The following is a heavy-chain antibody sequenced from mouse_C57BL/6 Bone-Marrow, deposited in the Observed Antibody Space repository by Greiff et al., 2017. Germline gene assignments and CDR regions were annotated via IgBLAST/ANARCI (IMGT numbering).Heavy chain of an antibody. V-gene: IGHV3-6*01. CDR3: ASRSFSLAY. CDR1: GYSFTSGYY. Sequence: VQLQQSGPGLVKPSQSLSLTCSVTGYSFTSGYYWNWIRQFPGNKLEWMGYISYDGSTNYNPSLKNRISLTRDASKNQLFLKLNSVTNEDAATYYGASRSFSLAYWGQGTLVTVSA. CDR2: ISYDGST. J-gene: IGHJ3*01.